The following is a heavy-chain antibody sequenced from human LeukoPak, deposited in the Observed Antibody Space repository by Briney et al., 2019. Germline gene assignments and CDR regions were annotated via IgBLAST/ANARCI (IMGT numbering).Heavy chain of an antibody. Sequence: SVTVSCKASGGTFSSYAISWVRQAHGQGLEWMGGIIPIFGTANYAQKFQGRVTITADESTSTAYMELSSLRSEDTAVYYCARDEGNAFDIWGQGTMVTVSS. CDR3: ARDEGNAFDI. V-gene: IGHV1-69*01. CDR1: GGTFSSYA. CDR2: IIPIFGTA. J-gene: IGHJ3*02.